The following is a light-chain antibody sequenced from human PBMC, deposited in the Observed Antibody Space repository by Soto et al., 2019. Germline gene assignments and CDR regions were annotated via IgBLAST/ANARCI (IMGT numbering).Light chain of an antibody. V-gene: IGKV3-20*01. J-gene: IGKJ2*01. Sequence: ETVLTQSPGTVSLSPGERATLSCRTSQSVNNDYLAWYQQKPGQAPRLLIYGVFNRATGIPGRFSGSGSGTDFTLNISGLEPEDSAVYYCQHYDGSPLTFGQGTKLEIK. CDR2: GVF. CDR3: QHYDGSPLT. CDR1: QSVNNDY.